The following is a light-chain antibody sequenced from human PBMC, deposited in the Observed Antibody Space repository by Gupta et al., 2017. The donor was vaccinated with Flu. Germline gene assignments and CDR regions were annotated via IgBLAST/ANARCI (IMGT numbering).Light chain of an antibody. CDR1: QSVLYSSNNKNY. CDR3: QQYYSTPPT. CDR2: WAS. V-gene: IGKV4-1*01. Sequence: MTQSPDSLAVSLGERATINCKSSQSVLYSSNNKNYLAWYQQKPGQPPKLLIYWASTRESGVPDRFSDSGSGTDFTLTISSLQAEDVAVYYCQQYYSTPPTFGQGTKVEIK. J-gene: IGKJ1*01.